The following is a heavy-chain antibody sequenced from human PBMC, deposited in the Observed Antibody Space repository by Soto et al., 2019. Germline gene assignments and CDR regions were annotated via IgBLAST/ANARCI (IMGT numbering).Heavy chain of an antibody. CDR3: VRTYGNSWYSP. Sequence: GASVKVSCKASGYTFTSYGITWVRQAPGQGLEWMGWISTYNGNTNYAQNLQGRVTMTTDTSTNTAYMELRSLRSDDTDVYYCVRTYGNSWYSPWGQGTLVTVSS. CDR2: ISTYNGNT. V-gene: IGHV1-18*01. J-gene: IGHJ5*02. D-gene: IGHD2-2*02. CDR1: GYTFTSYG.